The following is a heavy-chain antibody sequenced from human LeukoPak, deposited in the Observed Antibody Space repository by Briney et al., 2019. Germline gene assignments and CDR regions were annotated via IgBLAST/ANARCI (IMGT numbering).Heavy chain of an antibody. D-gene: IGHD2-2*01. V-gene: IGHV4-39*01. CDR3: ARRYCSSTSCPGRYWYFDL. Sequence: SENLSLSWTVAGGSISRSSYYWGSVRQPQREEMEWVESSYYSGSTYYNPSLKSRVTISVDTSKNQFSLKLSSVTAADTAVYYCARRYCSSTSCPGRYWYFDLWGRGTLVTVSS. J-gene: IGHJ2*01. CDR1: GGSISRSSYY. CDR2: SYYSGST.